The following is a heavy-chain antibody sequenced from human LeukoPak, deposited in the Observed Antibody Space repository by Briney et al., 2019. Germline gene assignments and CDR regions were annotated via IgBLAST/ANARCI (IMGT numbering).Heavy chain of an antibody. J-gene: IGHJ4*02. D-gene: IGHD1-1*01. CDR3: AKDLTTGTLSFDY. V-gene: IGHV3-33*06. Sequence: GGSLRLSCAASGFTFSSYGMHWVRQAPGKGLEWVAVIWYDGSNKYYADSVKGRFTISRDDSKNTLYLQMNSLRAEDTAVYYCAKDLTTGTLSFDYWGQGILVTVSS. CDR1: GFTFSSYG. CDR2: IWYDGSNK.